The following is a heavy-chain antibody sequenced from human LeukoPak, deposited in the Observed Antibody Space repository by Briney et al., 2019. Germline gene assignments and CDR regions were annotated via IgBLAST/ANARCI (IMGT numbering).Heavy chain of an antibody. CDR1: GFTFSSYA. CDR3: ARGREVGAMFLGWFDP. D-gene: IGHD1-26*01. Sequence: GGSLRLSCAASGFTFSSYAMHWVRQAPGKGLEWVAVISYDGGNKYYADSVKGRFTISRDNSKNTLYLQMNSLRAEDTAVYYCARGREVGAMFLGWFDPWGQGTLVTVSS. J-gene: IGHJ5*02. CDR2: ISYDGGNK. V-gene: IGHV3-30-3*01.